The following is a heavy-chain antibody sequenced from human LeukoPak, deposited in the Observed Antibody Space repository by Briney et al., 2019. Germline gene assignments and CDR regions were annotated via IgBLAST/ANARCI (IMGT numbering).Heavy chain of an antibody. D-gene: IGHD6-6*01. J-gene: IGHJ1*01. CDR2: INTGESGT. Sequence: GGALRLSCAAPGFTFSSDAMSWVCQAPGEGLEWVSAINTGESGTHYADSVKGRFTISRDNAKNTLYLQMNRLRAEDTAVYYCANEYSSSAGGSFQHWGQGTLVTVSS. CDR3: ANEYSSSAGGSFQH. CDR1: GFTFSSDA. V-gene: IGHV3-23*01.